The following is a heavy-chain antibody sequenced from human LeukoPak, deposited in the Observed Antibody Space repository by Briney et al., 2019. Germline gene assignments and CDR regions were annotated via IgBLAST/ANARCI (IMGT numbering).Heavy chain of an antibody. CDR2: IYTSGST. Sequence: SGTLSLTCAVSGGSISSSNWWSWVRQPPGKGLEWIGRIYTSGSTNYNPSLKSRVTISVDTSKNQFSLKLSSVTAADTAVYYCAREDGYNYLLLDYWGQGTLVTVSS. J-gene: IGHJ4*02. CDR1: GGSISSSNW. CDR3: AREDGYNYLLLDY. V-gene: IGHV4-4*02. D-gene: IGHD5-24*01.